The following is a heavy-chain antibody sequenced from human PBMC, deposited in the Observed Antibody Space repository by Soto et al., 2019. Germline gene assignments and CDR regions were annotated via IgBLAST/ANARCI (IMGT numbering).Heavy chain of an antibody. J-gene: IGHJ4*02. CDR1: GFIFSSYA. CDR2: ITGSSDYT. Sequence: GGSLRLSCEASGFIFSSYAMNWVRQAPGKGLQWGSSITGSSDYTSYIASVKGRFTISRDNSKNTLYLQMNSLRAEDTAVFFCAKEQTTGAHYALDYWRQGTLVTISS. V-gene: IGHV3-23*01. D-gene: IGHD2-8*02. CDR3: AKEQTTGAHYALDY.